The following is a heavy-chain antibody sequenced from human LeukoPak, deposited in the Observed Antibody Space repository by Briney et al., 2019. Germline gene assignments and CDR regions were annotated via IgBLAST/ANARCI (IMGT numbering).Heavy chain of an antibody. CDR2: ISGSGGNT. J-gene: IGHJ4*02. Sequence: GGSLRLSCVASGXTFSNYPMHWVRQAPGKGQEWVSSISGSGGNTFYADSVKGRFTISRDNAKNSLYLQMNSLRDEDTAVYYCARDSYGSGNYYSPIDYWGQGTLVTVSS. V-gene: IGHV3-48*02. CDR1: GXTFSNYP. CDR3: ARDSYGSGNYYSPIDY. D-gene: IGHD3-10*01.